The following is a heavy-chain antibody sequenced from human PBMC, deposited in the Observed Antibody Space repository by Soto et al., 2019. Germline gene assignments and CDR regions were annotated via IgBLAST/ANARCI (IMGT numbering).Heavy chain of an antibody. CDR1: GDSVSSNSAA. V-gene: IGHV6-1*01. J-gene: IGHJ5*02. D-gene: IGHD7-27*01. Sequence: SQTLSLTCVISGDSVSSNSAAWNWIRQSPSRGLEWLGRTYYRSKWYNDYAVSVKSRITINPDTSKNQFSLQLNSVNPEDTAVYYCAREGPNWGSRWFDPWGQGTLVTVSS. CDR2: TYYRSKWYN. CDR3: AREGPNWGSRWFDP.